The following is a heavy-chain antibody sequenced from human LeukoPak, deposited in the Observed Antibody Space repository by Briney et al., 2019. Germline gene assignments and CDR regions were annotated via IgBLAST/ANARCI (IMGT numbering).Heavy chain of an antibody. CDR3: AKLPGRAAGQDY. V-gene: IGHV3-21*01. CDR1: GFTFSSYS. Sequence: GGSLRLSCAASGFTFSSYSINWVRQAQGKGLEWVSSISSSSSYIYYADSVKGRFTISRDNAENSLYLQMNSLRAEDTAVYYCAKLPGRAAGQDYWGRGTLVTVSS. CDR2: ISSSSSYI. J-gene: IGHJ4*02. D-gene: IGHD4-23*01.